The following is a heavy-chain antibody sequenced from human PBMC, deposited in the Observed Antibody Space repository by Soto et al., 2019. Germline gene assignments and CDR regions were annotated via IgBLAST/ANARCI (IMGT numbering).Heavy chain of an antibody. CDR1: GGSFSGYY. CDR3: ARRWGRSFDY. J-gene: IGHJ4*02. V-gene: IGHV4-59*08. Sequence: SETLSLTCDVYGGSFSGYYWSWIRQSPGKGLEWIGYIYYSGSTNYNPSLKSRVTISVDTSKNQFSLKLSSVTAADTAVYYCARRWGRSFDYWGQGTLVTVS. D-gene: IGHD2-15*01. CDR2: IYYSGST.